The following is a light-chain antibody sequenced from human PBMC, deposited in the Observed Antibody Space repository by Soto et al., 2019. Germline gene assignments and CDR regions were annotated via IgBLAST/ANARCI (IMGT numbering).Light chain of an antibody. J-gene: IGKJ5*01. Sequence: EIVLTQSPGSLSLFPGERATLSCRACQTVGRNYLAWFQQKPGQAPRLLIYDASTRATGIPDKFGGSGSGTDFTLTISRLEPEDFAVYYCQQYVNSPITFGQGTRLEIK. V-gene: IGKV3-20*01. CDR1: QTVGRNY. CDR3: QQYVNSPIT. CDR2: DAS.